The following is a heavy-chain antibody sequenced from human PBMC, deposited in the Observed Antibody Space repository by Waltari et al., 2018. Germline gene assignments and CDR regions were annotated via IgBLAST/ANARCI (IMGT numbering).Heavy chain of an antibody. CDR3: ARDSSGYNYGYGY. D-gene: IGHD5-18*01. Sequence: QVQLVQSGAAVTEPGASVRVSCKASGYTFTNYAIHWVRQAPGQRPELMGWINAGNGNTKYSQKFQGRVTIIRDTSASTAYMELHSLRSADTAVYYCARDSSGYNYGYGYWGQGTLVTVSS. CDR2: INAGNGNT. CDR1: GYTFTNYA. V-gene: IGHV1-3*01. J-gene: IGHJ4*02.